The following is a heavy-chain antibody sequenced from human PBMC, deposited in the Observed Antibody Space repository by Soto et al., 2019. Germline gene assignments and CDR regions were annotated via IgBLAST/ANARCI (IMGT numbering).Heavy chain of an antibody. CDR1: GGSFSGYY. Sequence: QVRLQQWGAGLLKPSETLSLTCAVYGGSFSGYYWTWIRQPPGKGLEWIGEINHSGSTNYNPSLKSRVTISVDTSKNQVSLKLSSVTAADTAGYYCARGPRALTTWGQGTLVTVSS. CDR3: ARGPRALTT. D-gene: IGHD1-1*01. CDR2: INHSGST. V-gene: IGHV4-34*01. J-gene: IGHJ4*02.